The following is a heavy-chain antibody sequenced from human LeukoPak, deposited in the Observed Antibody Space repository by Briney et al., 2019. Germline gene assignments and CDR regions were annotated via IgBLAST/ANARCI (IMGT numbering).Heavy chain of an antibody. CDR3: ARDRDVEMATIGAFDI. D-gene: IGHD5-24*01. V-gene: IGHV4-31*03. CDR1: GGSISSGGYY. CDR2: IYYSGST. J-gene: IGHJ3*02. Sequence: SQTLSLTCTVSGGSISSGGYYWSWIRQHPGKGLEWIGYIYYSGSTYYNPSLKSRVTISVDTSKNQFSLKLSSVTAADTAVYYCARDRDVEMATIGAFDIWGQGTMDTVSS.